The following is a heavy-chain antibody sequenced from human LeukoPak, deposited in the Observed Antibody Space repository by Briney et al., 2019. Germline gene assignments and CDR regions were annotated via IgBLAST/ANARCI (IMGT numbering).Heavy chain of an antibody. CDR1: GFTFSNYR. J-gene: IGHJ4*02. CDR3: ARYSSGWSIDY. CDR2: ISSVSSSI. Sequence: GGSLRLSCAASGFTFSNYRMNWVRQAPGKGLELVSHISSVSSSIYYADSVKGRFTMSRDNAKNSLYLQMNSLRAEDTAVYHCARYSSGWSIDYWGQGSLVAVSS. V-gene: IGHV3-48*01. D-gene: IGHD6-19*01.